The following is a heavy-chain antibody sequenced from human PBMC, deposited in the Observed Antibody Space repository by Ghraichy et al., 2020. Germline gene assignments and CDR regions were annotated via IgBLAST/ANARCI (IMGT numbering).Heavy chain of an antibody. CDR1: GYTFTSYG. CDR2: ISAYNGNT. V-gene: IGHV1-18*01. Sequence: ASVKVSCKASGYTFTSYGISWVRQAPGQGLEWMGWISAYNGNTNYAQKLQGRVTMTTDTSTSTAYMELRSLRSDDTAVYYCARDKSGFGVQPYYYDSSGYPDYWGQGTLVTVSS. CDR3: ARDKSGFGVQPYYYDSSGYPDY. J-gene: IGHJ4*02. D-gene: IGHD3-22*01.